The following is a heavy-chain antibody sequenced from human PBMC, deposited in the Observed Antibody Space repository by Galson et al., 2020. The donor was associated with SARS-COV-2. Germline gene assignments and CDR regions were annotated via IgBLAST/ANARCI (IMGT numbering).Heavy chain of an antibody. Sequence: SCAASGFTFSSYAMHWVRQAPGKGLEWVAVISFDESDKYYGDSVKGRFTISRDNSKNTLDLQMNSLRAEDTAVYYCASGSYSSSIDYWGQGTLVTVSS. CDR1: GFTFSSYA. V-gene: IGHV3-30*04. CDR3: ASGSYSSSIDY. J-gene: IGHJ4*02. CDR2: ISFDESDK. D-gene: IGHD6-6*01.